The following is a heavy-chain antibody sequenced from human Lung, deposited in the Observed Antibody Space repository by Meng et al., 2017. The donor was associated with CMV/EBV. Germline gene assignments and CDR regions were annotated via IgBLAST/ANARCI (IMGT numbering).Heavy chain of an antibody. V-gene: IGHV1-18*01. D-gene: IGHD3-16*01. CDR2: INTANGAP. CDR3: ARRRGVYHFLEGGGDAYFDY. J-gene: IGHJ4*02. CDR1: GYYFNAFG. Sequence: SXXVSXXGSGYYFNAFGISWMRQAPGQGLEWMGWINTANGAPRYAQRFQGRVTMTTDKSTATSYMELRSLTSDDTAVYYCARRRGVYHFLEGGGDAYFDYWXQGTPVTVSS.